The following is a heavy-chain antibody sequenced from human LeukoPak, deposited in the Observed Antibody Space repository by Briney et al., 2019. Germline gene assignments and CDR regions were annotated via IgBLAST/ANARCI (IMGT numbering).Heavy chain of an antibody. V-gene: IGHV1-2*06. J-gene: IGHJ5*02. CDR2: INPNSGGT. Sequence: GASVKVSCKASGYTFTGYYMHWVRQAPGQGLEWMGRINPNSGGTNYAQKFQGRVTMTRDTSISTAYMELSRLRSDDTAVYHCATNSQWLVGNWFDPWGQGTLVTVSS. CDR3: ATNSQWLVGNWFDP. CDR1: GYTFTGYY. D-gene: IGHD6-19*01.